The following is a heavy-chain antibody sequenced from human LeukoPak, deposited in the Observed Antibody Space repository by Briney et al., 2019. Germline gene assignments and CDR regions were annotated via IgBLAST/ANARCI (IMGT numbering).Heavy chain of an antibody. D-gene: IGHD3-22*01. CDR3: ARDATLQPWLF. V-gene: IGHV4-39*07. J-gene: IGHJ4*02. CDR1: GASISSSSYY. CDR2: IYYSGST. Sequence: SETLSLTCTVSGASISSSSYYWGWIRQPPGKGLEWIGSIYYSGSTYYNPSLKSRVTISLDTSKNQFSLRLSSVTAADTAMYYCARDATLQPWLFWGQGTLVTVSS.